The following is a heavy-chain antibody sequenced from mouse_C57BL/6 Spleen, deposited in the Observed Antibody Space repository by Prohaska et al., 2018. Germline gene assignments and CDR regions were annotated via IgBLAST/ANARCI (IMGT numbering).Heavy chain of an antibody. D-gene: IGHD1-1*01. J-gene: IGHJ2*01. Sequence: QVQLQQPGAELVRPGSSVKLSCKASGYTFTSYWMHWVKQRPIQGLEWIGNIDPSDSETHYNQKFKDKATLTVDKSSSTAYMQLSSLTSEDSVVYYCARSRGSSYFDYWGQGTTLTVSS. CDR1: GYTFTSYW. CDR3: ARSRGSSYFDY. CDR2: IDPSDSET. V-gene: IGHV1-52*01.